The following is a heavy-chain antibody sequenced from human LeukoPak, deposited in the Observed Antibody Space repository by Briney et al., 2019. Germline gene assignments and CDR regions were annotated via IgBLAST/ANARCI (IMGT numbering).Heavy chain of an antibody. J-gene: IGHJ4*02. V-gene: IGHV3-48*03. D-gene: IGHD6-19*01. CDR2: ISSSGSPI. CDR1: GFTFKKYE. CDR3: ARGPSVGSGWSPDY. Sequence: GGSLRLSCAASGFTFKKYEMNWVRQAPGKGLEWVSYISSSGSPIYYADSVKGRFTISRDSAKNSLYLQMNSLRAEDTAVYYCARGPSVGSGWSPDYWGQGTLVTVSS.